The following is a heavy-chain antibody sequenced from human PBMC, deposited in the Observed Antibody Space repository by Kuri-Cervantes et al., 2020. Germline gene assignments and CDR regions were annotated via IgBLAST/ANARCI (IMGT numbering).Heavy chain of an antibody. Sequence: GGSLRLSCAASGFTFSSYSMHWVRQAPGKGLEWVAFIRYDGSNKYYADSVKGRFTISRDNSKNTLYLQMNSLRAEDTAVYYCAKGYSGSYSPDLWGQGTLVTVSS. CDR2: IRYDGSNK. CDR3: AKGYSGSYSPDL. V-gene: IGHV3-30*02. D-gene: IGHD1-26*01. CDR1: GFTFSSYS. J-gene: IGHJ5*02.